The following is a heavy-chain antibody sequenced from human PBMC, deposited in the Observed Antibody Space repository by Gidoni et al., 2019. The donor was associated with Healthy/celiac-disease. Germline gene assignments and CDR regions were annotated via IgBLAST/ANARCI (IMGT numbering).Heavy chain of an antibody. CDR3: ARGTGTSSDFDY. CDR2: INHSGST. J-gene: IGHJ4*02. Sequence: QVQLQQWGAGLLKPSETLSLTCAVYGGSFSGYYWSWIRQPPGKGLEWIGEINHSGSTNYHPSLKSRVTISVDTSKNQFSLKLSSVTAADTAVYYCARGTGTSSDFDYWGQGTLVTVSS. V-gene: IGHV4-34*01. CDR1: GGSFSGYY. D-gene: IGHD1-7*01.